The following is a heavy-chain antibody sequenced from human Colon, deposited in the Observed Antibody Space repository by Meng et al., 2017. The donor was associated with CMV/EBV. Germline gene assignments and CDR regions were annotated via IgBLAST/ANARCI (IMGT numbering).Heavy chain of an antibody. CDR1: GFTFSNYA. CDR2: IYGSGRSV. J-gene: IGHJ4*02. Sequence: GESLKISCAASGFTFSNYAMAWIRQAPGKGLELVSVIYGSGRSVHYADSVRGRFTISRDNSKNTMFLQMNSLRVEDTAVYYCARGGEMNHDYWGQGTLVTVSS. CDR3: ARGGEMNHDY. D-gene: IGHD1-14*01. V-gene: IGHV3-23*03.